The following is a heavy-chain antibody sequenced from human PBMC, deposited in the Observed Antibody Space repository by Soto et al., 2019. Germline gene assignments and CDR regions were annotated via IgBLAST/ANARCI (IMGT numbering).Heavy chain of an antibody. CDR1: GFTFSSYA. D-gene: IGHD6-6*01. V-gene: IGHV3-23*01. J-gene: IGHJ4*02. CDR3: TRHQRYSSSSYSYVDY. CDR2: IGESGTPT. Sequence: GGSLRLSCAASGFTFSSYAMKWVRQAPGKGLEWVSLIGESGTPTYYADSVKGRFTISRDNSGNTLFLEMYSLRAEDTAVYYCTRHQRYSSSSYSYVDYWGQGTLVTVSS.